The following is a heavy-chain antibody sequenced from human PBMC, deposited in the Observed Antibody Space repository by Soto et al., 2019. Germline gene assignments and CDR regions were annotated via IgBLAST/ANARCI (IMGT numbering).Heavy chain of an antibody. CDR3: ARARVYCSGGSCSRQLDYFDY. V-gene: IGHV3-48*01. CDR1: GFTFSSYS. Sequence: GGSLRLSCAASGFTFSSYSMNWVRQAPGKGLEWVSYISSSSSTIYYADSVKGRFTISRDNAKNSLYLQMNSLRAEDTAVYYCARARVYCSGGSCSRQLDYFDYWGQGTLVTVSS. D-gene: IGHD2-15*01. CDR2: ISSSSSTI. J-gene: IGHJ4*02.